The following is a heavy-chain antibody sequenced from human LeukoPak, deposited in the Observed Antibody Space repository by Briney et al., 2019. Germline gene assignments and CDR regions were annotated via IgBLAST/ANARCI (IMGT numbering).Heavy chain of an antibody. V-gene: IGHV4-59*08. J-gene: IGHJ4*02. CDR1: GDSITGHY. CDR3: AKPGGRGGYYFDY. CDR2: VYYSGST. Sequence: SETLSLTCTVSGDSITGHYWSWIRQPPGKGLEWIGYVYYSGSTNYNPSLKCRVTISVDTSKNQFSLNLSSVTATDTAVYYCAKPGGRGGYYFDYWGQGTLVTVSS. D-gene: IGHD1-14*01.